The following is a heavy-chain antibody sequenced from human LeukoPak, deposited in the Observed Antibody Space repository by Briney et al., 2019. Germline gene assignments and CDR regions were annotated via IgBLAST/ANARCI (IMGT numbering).Heavy chain of an antibody. J-gene: IGHJ6*03. CDR3: ARGLGSSSWDGYYYYMDV. Sequence: SETLSLTCAVSGGSFSGYYWSWIRQPPGKGLEWIGEINHSGSTNYNPSLKSRVTISVDTSKNQFSLKLSSVTAADTAVYYCARGLGSSSWDGYYYYMDVWGKGTTVTVSS. CDR1: GGSFSGYY. CDR2: INHSGST. V-gene: IGHV4-34*01. D-gene: IGHD6-13*01.